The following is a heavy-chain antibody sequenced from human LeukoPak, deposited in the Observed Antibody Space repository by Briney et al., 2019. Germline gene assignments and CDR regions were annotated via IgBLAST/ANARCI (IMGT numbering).Heavy chain of an antibody. Sequence: GGSLRLSCAASGFTFSTYWMTWVRQAPGKGLEWVANIMQDGSEKNYVDSVKGRFTISRDNAKNSLYLQMNSLRAEDTAVYYCARDNYGSGSYYTYFDCWGQGTLVTVSS. J-gene: IGHJ4*02. V-gene: IGHV3-7*01. D-gene: IGHD3-10*01. CDR3: ARDNYGSGSYYTYFDC. CDR1: GFTFSTYW. CDR2: IMQDGSEK.